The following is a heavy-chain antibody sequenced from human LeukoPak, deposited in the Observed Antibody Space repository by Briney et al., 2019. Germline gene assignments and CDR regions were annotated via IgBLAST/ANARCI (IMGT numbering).Heavy chain of an antibody. Sequence: PGGSLRLSCAASGFTFSSYAMSWVRQAPGKGLEWVSAISGSGGSTYYADSVKGRLTISRDNSKNTLYLQMNSLRAEDTAVYYCAKDADLGYDFWSGYFSFDYWGQGTLVTVSS. V-gene: IGHV3-23*01. CDR3: AKDADLGYDFWSGYFSFDY. D-gene: IGHD3-3*01. CDR2: ISGSGGST. CDR1: GFTFSSYA. J-gene: IGHJ4*02.